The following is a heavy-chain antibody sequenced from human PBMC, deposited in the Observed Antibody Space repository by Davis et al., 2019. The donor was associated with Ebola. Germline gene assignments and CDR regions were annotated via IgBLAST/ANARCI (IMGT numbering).Heavy chain of an antibody. CDR3: ARVGFRTIAASFVDY. CDR2: INSDGSST. V-gene: IGHV3-74*01. CDR1: GFTFSSYW. Sequence: PGGSLRLSCAASGFTFSSYWMHWVRQAPGKGLVWVSRINSDGSSTSYADSVKGRFTISRDNAKNTLYLQMNSLRAEDTAVYYCARVGFRTIAASFVDYWGQGTLVTVSS. D-gene: IGHD6-6*01. J-gene: IGHJ4*02.